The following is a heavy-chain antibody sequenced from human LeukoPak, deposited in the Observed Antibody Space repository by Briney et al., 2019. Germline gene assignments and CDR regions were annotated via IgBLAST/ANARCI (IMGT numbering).Heavy chain of an antibody. CDR3: ARDRLWFGELLTRFDY. CDR1: GFTFSSYG. Sequence: GGSLRLSCAASGFTFSSYGMNWVRQAPGKGLEWVSYISSSSSTIYYADSVKGRFTISRDNAKNSLYLQMNSLRAEDTAVYYCARDRLWFGELLTRFDYWGQGTLVTVSS. J-gene: IGHJ4*02. D-gene: IGHD3-10*01. V-gene: IGHV3-48*01. CDR2: ISSSSSTI.